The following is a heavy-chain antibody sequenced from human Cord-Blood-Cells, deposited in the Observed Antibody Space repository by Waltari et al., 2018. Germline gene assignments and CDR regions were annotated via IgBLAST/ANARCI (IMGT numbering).Heavy chain of an antibody. CDR1: GGSISSGSYT. D-gene: IGHD3-3*01. Sequence: QVQLQESGPGLVKPSQTLSLTCTVSGGSISSGSYTCSWIRQPAGKGREGIGYIYTSGSTNYNPALKSRVTISVDTSKNQFSLKLSSVTAADTAVYYCARDLQATPYYDFWSGYPDAFDIWGQGTMVTVSS. J-gene: IGHJ3*02. CDR2: IYTSGST. CDR3: ARDLQATPYYDFWSGYPDAFDI. V-gene: IGHV4-61*09.